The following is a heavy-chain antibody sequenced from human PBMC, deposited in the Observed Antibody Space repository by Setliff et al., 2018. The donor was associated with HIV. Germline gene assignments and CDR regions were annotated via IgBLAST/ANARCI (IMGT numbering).Heavy chain of an antibody. CDR1: GFTFSRYG. CDR2: ISYDGSKK. V-gene: IGHV3-30*04. CDR3: VKEAYSNTWNYYYYYIDV. J-gene: IGHJ6*03. Sequence: GGSLRLSCAASGFTFSRYGMHWVRQAPGKGLEWVAFISYDGSKKYDADFVKGRFTISRDNSKNTLYLQMSSLRVDDTAVYYCVKEAYSNTWNYYYYYIDVWGKGTTVTVSS. D-gene: IGHD6-13*01.